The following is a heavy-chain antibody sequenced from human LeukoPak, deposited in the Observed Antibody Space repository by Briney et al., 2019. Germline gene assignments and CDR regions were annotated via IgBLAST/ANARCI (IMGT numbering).Heavy chain of an antibody. CDR1: GFTFSSYA. Sequence: GGSLRLSCAASGFTFSSYAMSWVRQAPGKGLEWVSAISGSGGSTYYADSVKGRFTISRDNSKNTLYLQMNSLRAEDTAVYYCAKDHSKVVVTAIDYWGQATLVTVSS. J-gene: IGHJ4*02. D-gene: IGHD2-21*02. CDR2: ISGSGGST. CDR3: AKDHSKVVVTAIDY. V-gene: IGHV3-23*01.